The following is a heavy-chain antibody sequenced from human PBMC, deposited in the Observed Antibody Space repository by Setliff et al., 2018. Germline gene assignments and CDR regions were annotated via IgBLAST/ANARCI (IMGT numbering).Heavy chain of an antibody. CDR3: ARGGTYRYFDY. Sequence: SETLSLTCTVSGGSISSGGYYWSWIRQHPGKGLEWIGYIYYSGSTSYYNPSLKSRVTMSVDSSKNQFSLKLGSVTAADTAVYYCARGGTYRYFDYWGQGALVTVSS. J-gene: IGHJ4*02. CDR1: GGSISSGGYY. V-gene: IGHV4-31*03. CDR2: IYYSGSTS.